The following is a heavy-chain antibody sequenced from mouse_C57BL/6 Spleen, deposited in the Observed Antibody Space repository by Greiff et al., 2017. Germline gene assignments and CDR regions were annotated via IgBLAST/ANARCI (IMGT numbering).Heavy chain of an antibody. CDR1: GYSFTDYN. J-gene: IGHJ4*01. CDR3: ASYSSGDRYYAMDY. Sequence: VQLQQSGPELVKPGASVKISCKASGYSFTDYNMTWVKQSNGQSLEWIGVINPNYGTTSYNQKFKGKATLTVDQSSSTAYMQLNSLTSEDSAVYYCASYSSGDRYYAMDYWGQGTSVTVSS. D-gene: IGHD3-2*02. V-gene: IGHV1-39*01. CDR2: INPNYGTT.